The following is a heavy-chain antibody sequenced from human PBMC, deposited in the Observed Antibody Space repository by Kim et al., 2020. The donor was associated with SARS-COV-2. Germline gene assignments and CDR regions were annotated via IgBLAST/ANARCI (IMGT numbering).Heavy chain of an antibody. CDR2: INHSGST. J-gene: IGHJ6*02. V-gene: IGHV4-34*01. Sequence: SETLSLTCAVYGGSFSGYYWSWIRQPPGKGLEWIGEINHSGSTNYNPSLKSRVTISVDTSKNQFSLKLSSVTAADTAVYYCAGGGYRTRITMVRGVITPRDGMDVWGQGTTVTVSS. CDR1: GGSFSGYY. D-gene: IGHD3-10*01. CDR3: AGGGYRTRITMVRGVITPRDGMDV.